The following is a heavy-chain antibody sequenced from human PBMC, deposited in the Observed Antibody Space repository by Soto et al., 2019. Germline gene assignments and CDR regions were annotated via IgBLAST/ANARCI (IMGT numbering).Heavy chain of an antibody. J-gene: IGHJ5*02. CDR1: VFSLITSGVC. CDR3: AHRQGDSSSWWEGWFDP. CDR2: IYLDDDK. Sequence: SGPTLVNPTQTLTLTCTFSVFSLITSGVCLCCIRQPPGKSLEWLALIYLDDDKRYSPSLNGRLTSTKDTSKKQVFLTMTNMDPVDPAKYYGAHRQGDSSSWWEGWFDPWGQ. D-gene: IGHD6-13*01. V-gene: IGHV2-5*02.